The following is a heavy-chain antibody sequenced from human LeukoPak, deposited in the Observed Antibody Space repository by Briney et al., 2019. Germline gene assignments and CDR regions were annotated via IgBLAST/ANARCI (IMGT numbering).Heavy chain of an antibody. CDR3: ARERWVDDYVWGSYRLGGFDY. V-gene: IGHV4-4*07. Sequence: TSETLSLTCTVSGGSISSYYWSWIRQPAGKGLEWIGRIYTSGSTNYNPSLKSRVTMSVDTSKNQFSLKLSSVTAADTAVYYCARERWVDDYVWGSYRLGGFDYWGQGTLVTVSS. CDR1: GGSISSYY. D-gene: IGHD3-16*02. J-gene: IGHJ4*02. CDR2: IYTSGST.